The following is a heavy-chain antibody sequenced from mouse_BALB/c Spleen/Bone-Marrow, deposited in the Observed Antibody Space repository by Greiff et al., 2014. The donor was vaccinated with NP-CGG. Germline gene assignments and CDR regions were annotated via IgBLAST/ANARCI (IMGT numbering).Heavy chain of an antibody. CDR3: ARGVWYHARDY. D-gene: IGHD2-10*02. Sequence: EVMLVESGGGLVQPGGSRKLSCAASGFTFSSFGMPWVRQAPEKGLEWVAYISSGSSTIYYADTVKGRFTISRDNPKNTLFLQMTSLRSEDTAMYYCARGVWYHARDYWGQGTSVTVSS. V-gene: IGHV5-17*02. CDR1: GFTFSSFG. J-gene: IGHJ4*01. CDR2: ISSGSSTI.